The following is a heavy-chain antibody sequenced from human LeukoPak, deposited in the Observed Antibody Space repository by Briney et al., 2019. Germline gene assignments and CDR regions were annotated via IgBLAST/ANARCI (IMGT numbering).Heavy chain of an antibody. CDR3: ARERSYSSGWYVRPYYFDY. V-gene: IGHV3-21*01. Sequence: GGSLRLSCVASGFPFSSYGMHWVRQAPGKGLEWVSSISSSSSYIYYADSVKGRFTISRDNAKNSLYLQMNSLRAEDTAVYYCARERSYSSGWYVRPYYFDYWGQGTLVTVSS. CDR1: GFPFSSYG. CDR2: ISSSSSYI. J-gene: IGHJ4*02. D-gene: IGHD6-19*01.